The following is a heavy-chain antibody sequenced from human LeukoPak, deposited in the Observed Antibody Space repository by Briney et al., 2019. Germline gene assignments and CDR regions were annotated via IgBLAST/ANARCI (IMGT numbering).Heavy chain of an antibody. J-gene: IGHJ4*02. CDR3: ASPLLTGYYGSGSYYNGFDY. CDR1: GGTFSSCA. CDR2: IIPIFGTA. Sequence: SVKVSCKASGGTFSSCAISWVRQAPGQGLEWMGGIIPIFGTANYAQKFQGRVTITTDESTSTAYMELSSLRSEDTAVYYCASPLLTGYYGSGSYYNGFDYWGQGTLVTVSS. V-gene: IGHV1-69*05. D-gene: IGHD3-10*01.